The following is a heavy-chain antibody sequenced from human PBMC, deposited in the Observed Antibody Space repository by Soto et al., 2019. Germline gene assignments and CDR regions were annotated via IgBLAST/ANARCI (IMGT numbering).Heavy chain of an antibody. Sequence: PGGSLRLSCAASGFTVSSYYMSWVRQAPGKGLEWVSVIYTGGSTYYTDSVKGRFTISRGISRNTLNLQMDSLRAEDTAVYYCARGSYTGYDWDYWGQGTLVTVSS. CDR3: ARGSYTGYDWDY. V-gene: IGHV3-53*01. D-gene: IGHD5-12*01. CDR1: GFTVSSYY. CDR2: IYTGGST. J-gene: IGHJ4*02.